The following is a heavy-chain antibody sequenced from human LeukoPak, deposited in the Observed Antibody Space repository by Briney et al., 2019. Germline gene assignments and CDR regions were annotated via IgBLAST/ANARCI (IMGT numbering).Heavy chain of an antibody. CDR1: GYTFTSYD. Sequence: ASVKVSCKASGYTFTSYDINWVRQATGQGLEWMGWINPNSGNTGYAQKFQGRVTMTRNTSISTAYMELSSLRSEDTAVYYCARGRSGDSSSWYYYYYGMDVWGQGTTVTVSS. V-gene: IGHV1-8*01. J-gene: IGHJ6*02. CDR2: INPNSGNT. CDR3: ARGRSGDSSSWYYYYYGMDV. D-gene: IGHD6-13*01.